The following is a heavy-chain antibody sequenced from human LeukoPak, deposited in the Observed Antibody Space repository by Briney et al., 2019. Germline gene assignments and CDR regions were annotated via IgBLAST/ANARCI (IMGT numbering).Heavy chain of an antibody. D-gene: IGHD3-22*01. J-gene: IGHJ4*02. CDR3: ASSIGMTRLDY. CDR1: GFTFSSYA. CDR2: ISYDGSNK. V-gene: IGHV3-30-3*01. Sequence: PGRSLRLSCAASGFTFSSYAMHWVRQAPGKGLEWVAVISYDGSNKYYADSVKGRFTISRDTAKNTLYLQMNTLRAEDSAVYFCASSIGMTRLDYWGQGTLVTVPS.